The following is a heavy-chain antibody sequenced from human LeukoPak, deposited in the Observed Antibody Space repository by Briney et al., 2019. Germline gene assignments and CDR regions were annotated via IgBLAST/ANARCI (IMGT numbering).Heavy chain of an antibody. D-gene: IGHD5-24*01. CDR2: IYPGDSDT. V-gene: IGHV5-51*01. CDR1: GYSFTTYW. CDR3: AKTSRDGYTFDY. Sequence: HGESLEISCKGSGYSFTTYWIGWVRQMPGKGLEWMGIIYPGDSDTRYSPSFQGQVTISANKSISTAYLQWSSLKASDTAMYYCAKTSRDGYTFDYWGQGTLVTVSS. J-gene: IGHJ4*02.